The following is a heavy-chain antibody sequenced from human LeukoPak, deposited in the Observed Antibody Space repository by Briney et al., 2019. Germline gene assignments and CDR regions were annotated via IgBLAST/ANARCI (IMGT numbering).Heavy chain of an antibody. CDR1: GGTFSSYA. D-gene: IGHD6-6*01. Sequence: GSSVKVSCKASGGTFSSYAISWVRQAPGQGLEWMGGIIPIFGTANYAQKFQGRVTITADESTSTAYMELSSLRSEDTAVYYCARRLPSIAPHRGGAFDIWAKGQWSPSLQ. CDR2: IIPIFGTA. J-gene: IGHJ3*02. CDR3: ARRLPSIAPHRGGAFDI. V-gene: IGHV1-69*01.